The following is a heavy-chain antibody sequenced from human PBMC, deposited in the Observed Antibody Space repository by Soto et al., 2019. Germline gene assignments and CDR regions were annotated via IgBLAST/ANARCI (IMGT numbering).Heavy chain of an antibody. Sequence: QVQLVQSGAEVKKPGSSVKVSCKASGGTFSSYAISWVRQAPGQGLEWMGGIIPLFGTANYAQKFQGRVTITADGSTSAAYMGLSSLRSEDTAVYYCEGGIWFGEEWNYYYGMDVWGQGTTVTVSS. CDR1: GGTFSSYA. J-gene: IGHJ6*02. D-gene: IGHD3-10*01. V-gene: IGHV1-69*01. CDR3: EGGIWFGEEWNYYYGMDV. CDR2: IIPLFGTA.